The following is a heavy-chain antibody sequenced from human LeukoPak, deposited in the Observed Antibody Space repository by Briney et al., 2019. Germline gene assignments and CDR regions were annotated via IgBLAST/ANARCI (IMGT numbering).Heavy chain of an antibody. Sequence: PGGSLRLSCAASGFTFSSYSMNWVRQAPGKGLEWVSSISSSSSYIYYAGSVKGRFTISRDNAKNSLYLQMNSLRAEDTAVYYCARAEGFNWFDPWGQGTLVAVSS. CDR1: GFTFSSYS. CDR2: ISSSSSYI. J-gene: IGHJ5*02. CDR3: ARAEGFNWFDP. V-gene: IGHV3-21*01.